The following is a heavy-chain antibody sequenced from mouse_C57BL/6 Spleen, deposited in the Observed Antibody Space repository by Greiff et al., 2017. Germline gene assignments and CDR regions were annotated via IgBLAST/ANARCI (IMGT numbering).Heavy chain of an antibody. Sequence: EVMLVESGGGLVKPGGSLKLSCAASGFTFSSYAMSWVRQTPEKRLEWVATISDGGSYTYYPDNVKGRFTISRDNAKNNLYLQMSHLKSEDTAMYYCAREFYEGYFDYWGQGTTRTVSS. D-gene: IGHD2-3*01. V-gene: IGHV5-4*01. J-gene: IGHJ2*01. CDR2: ISDGGSYT. CDR1: GFTFSSYA. CDR3: AREFYEGYFDY.